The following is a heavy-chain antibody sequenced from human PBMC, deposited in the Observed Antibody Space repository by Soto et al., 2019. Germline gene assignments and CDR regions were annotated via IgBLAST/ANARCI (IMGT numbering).Heavy chain of an antibody. J-gene: IGHJ4*02. CDR2: INHSGST. CDR3: ARGASSSSHGYFDY. Sequence: SETLSLTCAVYGGSFSGYYWSWIRQPPGKGLEWIGEINHSGSTNYNPSLKSRVTISVDTSKNQFSLKLSSVTAADTAVYYCARGASSSSHGYFDYWGQGTLVTVSS. V-gene: IGHV4-34*01. CDR1: GGSFSGYY. D-gene: IGHD6-6*01.